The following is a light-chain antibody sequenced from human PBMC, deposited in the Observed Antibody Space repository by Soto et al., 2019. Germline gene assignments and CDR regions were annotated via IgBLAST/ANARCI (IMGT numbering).Light chain of an antibody. CDR1: SSNIGNNY. V-gene: IGLV1-51*02. Sequence: QSVLTQPPSVSAAPGQKVTISCSGSSSNIGNNYVSWYQQLPGTAPKLLIYENNKRPSGIPDRFSGSKSSTSATLGITGLQTGDEAEYYCGTWDSSLSAYVFGTGTKLTVL. J-gene: IGLJ1*01. CDR2: ENN. CDR3: GTWDSSLSAYV.